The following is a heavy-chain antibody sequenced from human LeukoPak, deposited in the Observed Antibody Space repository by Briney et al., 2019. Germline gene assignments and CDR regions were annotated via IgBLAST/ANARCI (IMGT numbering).Heavy chain of an antibody. CDR2: IYYSGST. CDR1: GGSIISSRYY. CDR3: ARRITVTTRNWFDP. J-gene: IGHJ5*02. D-gene: IGHD4-17*01. Sequence: SETLSLTCTASGGSIISSRYYWGWIRQPPGKGLEWIGSIYYSGSTYYNPSHKSRVTISVDTSKNQFSLKLSSVTAADTAVYYCARRITVTTRNWFDPWGQGTLVTVSS. V-gene: IGHV4-39*01.